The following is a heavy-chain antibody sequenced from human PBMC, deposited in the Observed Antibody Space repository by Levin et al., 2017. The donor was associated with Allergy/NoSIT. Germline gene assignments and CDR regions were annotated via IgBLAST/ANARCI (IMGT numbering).Heavy chain of an antibody. CDR3: ARNPLSIAARPGHYWYFDL. CDR2: ISSSSSYT. Sequence: PGGSLRLSCAASGFTFSDYYMSWIRQAPGKGLEWVSYISSSSSYTNYADSVKGRFTISRDNAKNSLYLQMNSLRAEDTAVYYCARNPLSIAARPGHYWYFDLWGRGTLVTVSS. D-gene: IGHD6-6*01. J-gene: IGHJ2*01. V-gene: IGHV3-11*06. CDR1: GFTFSDYY.